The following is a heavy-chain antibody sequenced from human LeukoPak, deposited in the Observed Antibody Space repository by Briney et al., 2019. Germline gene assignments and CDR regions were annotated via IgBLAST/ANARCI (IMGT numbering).Heavy chain of an antibody. CDR1: GGTFSSYA. CDR3: ARASPLYDVDTAMAFDY. Sequence: ASVKVSCMDSGGTFSSYAISWVRPAPGQGLEWMGGIIPIFGTANYAQKFQGRVTITTDESTSTAYMELSSLRSEDTAVYYCARASPLYDVDTAMAFDYWGQGTLVTVSS. D-gene: IGHD5-18*01. V-gene: IGHV1-69*05. CDR2: IIPIFGTA. J-gene: IGHJ4*02.